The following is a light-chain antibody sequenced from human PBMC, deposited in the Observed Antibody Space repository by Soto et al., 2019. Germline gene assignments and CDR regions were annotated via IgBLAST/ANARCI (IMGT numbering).Light chain of an antibody. CDR2: DTS. V-gene: IGKV3-15*01. CDR3: QQLTSYPRST. CDR1: QSISGT. Sequence: EIVMTQSPATLSVPPWERATLSFRASQSISGTLAWYQQKPGQAPRLLIYDTSTRESGVPDRFSGSGSGTDFTLPISSLQPEDFATYHCQQLTSYPRSTFGQGTRLEIK. J-gene: IGKJ5*01.